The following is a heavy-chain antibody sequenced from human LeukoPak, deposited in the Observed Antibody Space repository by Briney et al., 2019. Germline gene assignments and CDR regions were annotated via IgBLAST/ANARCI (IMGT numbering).Heavy chain of an antibody. CDR1: VFNLANHS. V-gene: IGHV3-23*01. CDR3: VREDTPATANY. CDR2: ISGGGDIT. D-gene: IGHD2-21*02. Sequence: PGGCLRLSCAASVFNLANHSMRWVRQTPRKGREWVSAISGGGDITYYADSVRGRFTISRDNSKDTLFLQMHSLRPGDTAVYYCVREDTPATANYWGQGTLVTISS. J-gene: IGHJ4*02.